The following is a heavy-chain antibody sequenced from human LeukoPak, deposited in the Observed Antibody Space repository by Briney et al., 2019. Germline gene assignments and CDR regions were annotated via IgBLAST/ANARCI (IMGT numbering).Heavy chain of an antibody. Sequence: GASVKVSCKASGYTFTGYYMHWVRQATGQGLEWMGWINPNSGGTNYAQKFQGWVTMTRDTSISTAYMELSRLRSDDTAVYYCARGGVVGATYFDYWGQGTLVTVSS. CDR3: ARGGVVGATYFDY. V-gene: IGHV1-2*04. CDR2: INPNSGGT. D-gene: IGHD1-26*01. CDR1: GYTFTGYY. J-gene: IGHJ4*02.